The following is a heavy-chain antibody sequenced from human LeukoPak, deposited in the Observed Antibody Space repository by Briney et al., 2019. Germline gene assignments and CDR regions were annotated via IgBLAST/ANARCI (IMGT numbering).Heavy chain of an antibody. CDR2: IYYTGTT. CDR1: GGPISSYY. J-gene: IGHJ5*02. CDR3: ARSSSAGGWGGWFDP. V-gene: IGHV4-59*01. D-gene: IGHD2-15*01. Sequence: PSENLSLTCTVSGGPISSYYWSWIRQPPGKGLQWISYIYYTGTTNYNPSRKSRVTISVDASKNQFSLKLSSLTAADTAVYYCARSSSAGGWGGWFDPWGQGTLVTVSS.